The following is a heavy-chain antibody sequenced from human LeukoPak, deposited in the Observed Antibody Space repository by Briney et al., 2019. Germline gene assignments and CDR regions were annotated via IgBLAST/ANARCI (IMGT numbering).Heavy chain of an antibody. V-gene: IGHV3-23*01. CDR3: ARAVAAIGGYNDY. Sequence: PGGSLRLSCAASGFTFSSYAMSWVRQAPGKGLEWVSAISGSGGSTYYADSVKGRFTISRDNSKNTLYLQMNSLRAEDTAVYYCARAVAAIGGYNDYWGQGTLVTVSS. J-gene: IGHJ4*02. D-gene: IGHD5-12*01. CDR2: ISGSGGST. CDR1: GFTFSSYA.